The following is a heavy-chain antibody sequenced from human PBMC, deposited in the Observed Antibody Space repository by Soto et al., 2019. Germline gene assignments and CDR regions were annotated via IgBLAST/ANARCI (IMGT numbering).Heavy chain of an antibody. V-gene: IGHV3-73*01. Sequence: GGSLRLSCAASGFTFSGSAMHWVRQASGKGLEWVGRIGSKANDYATAYAASVKGRFTISRDDSKNTAYLQMNSLKAEDTAVYYCSRQWRTAAAGTEYYYGMDVWGQGTTVTVSS. J-gene: IGHJ6*02. D-gene: IGHD6-13*01. CDR3: SRQWRTAAAGTEYYYGMDV. CDR1: GFTFSGSA. CDR2: IGSKANDYAT.